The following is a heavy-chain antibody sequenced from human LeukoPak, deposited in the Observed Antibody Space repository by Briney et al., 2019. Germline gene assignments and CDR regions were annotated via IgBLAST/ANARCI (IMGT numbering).Heavy chain of an antibody. D-gene: IGHD5-12*01. J-gene: IGHJ4*02. Sequence: SETLSLTCAVYGGSFSGYYWSWIRQPPGKGLEWIGEINHSGSTNYNPSLKSRVTISVDTSKNQFSLKLSSVTAADTAVYYCASNSYVDIVAKKPIDYWGQGTLVTVSS. V-gene: IGHV4-34*01. CDR2: INHSGST. CDR1: GGSFSGYY. CDR3: ASNSYVDIVAKKPIDY.